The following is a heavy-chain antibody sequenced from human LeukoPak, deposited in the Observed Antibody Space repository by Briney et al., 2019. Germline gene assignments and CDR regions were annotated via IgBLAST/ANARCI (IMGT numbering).Heavy chain of an antibody. CDR2: ISYDGSNK. Sequence: GGSLRLSCAASGFTFSSYGMHWVRQAPGKGLEWVAVISYDGSNKYYADSVKGRFTISRDNSKNTLYLQMNSLRAEDTAVYYCAKQEDSSGYYYTAFDYWGQGTLVTVSS. CDR1: GFTFSSYG. D-gene: IGHD3-22*01. V-gene: IGHV3-30*18. J-gene: IGHJ4*02. CDR3: AKQEDSSGYYYTAFDY.